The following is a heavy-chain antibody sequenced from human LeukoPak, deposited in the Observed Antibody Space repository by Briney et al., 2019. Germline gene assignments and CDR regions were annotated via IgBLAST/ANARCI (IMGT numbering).Heavy chain of an antibody. Sequence: SETLSLTCTVSGGSISSSSYYWGWIRQPPGKGLEWIGSIYYSGSTYYNPSLKSRVTISVDTSKNQFSLKLSSVTAADTAVYYCVTGVPGDQYWGQGALVTVSS. D-gene: IGHD2-2*01. V-gene: IGHV4-39*07. CDR2: IYYSGST. J-gene: IGHJ1*01. CDR1: GGSISSSSYY. CDR3: VTGVPGDQY.